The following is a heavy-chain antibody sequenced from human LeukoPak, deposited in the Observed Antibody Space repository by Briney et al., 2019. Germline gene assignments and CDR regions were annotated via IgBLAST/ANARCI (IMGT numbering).Heavy chain of an antibody. Sequence: QSGGSLRLSCAASGFTFSNAWMSWVRQAPGKGLEWVGRIKSKTDDGTTDYVAPVKRRFTISRDDSQNTLYLQMNSLKTEHTAVYYCTTYYYQNRGLEYWGQGTLVTVSS. D-gene: IGHD3-10*01. CDR3: TTYYYQNRGLEY. CDR1: GFTFSNAW. J-gene: IGHJ4*02. CDR2: IKSKTDDGTT. V-gene: IGHV3-15*01.